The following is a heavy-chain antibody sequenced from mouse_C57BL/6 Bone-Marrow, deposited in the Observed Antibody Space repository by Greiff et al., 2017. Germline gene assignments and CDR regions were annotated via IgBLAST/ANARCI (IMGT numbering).Heavy chain of an antibody. CDR2: IYPRSGNT. CDR3: ARGIYDGYYPYYFDY. CDR1: GYTFTSYG. Sequence: QVQLQQSGAELARPGASVKLSCTASGYTFTSYGISWVKQRTGQGLEWIGAIYPRSGNTYYNEKFKGKATLTADKSSSTAYMELRRLTSEDSAVYFCARGIYDGYYPYYFDYWGQGTTLTVSS. J-gene: IGHJ2*01. V-gene: IGHV1-81*01. D-gene: IGHD2-3*01.